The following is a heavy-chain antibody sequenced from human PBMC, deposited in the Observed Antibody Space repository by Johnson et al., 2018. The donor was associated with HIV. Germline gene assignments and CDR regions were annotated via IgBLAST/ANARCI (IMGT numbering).Heavy chain of an antibody. Sequence: VQLVESGGGVVQPGRSLRLSCAASGFPFHTYWMSWVRQGPGKGLEWVASIKQDGSETSYVDSVKGRFTISRDNARNSLYLQMNSLRAEDTAVYYCAKGWGAFDIWGQGTMVTVSS. J-gene: IGHJ3*02. V-gene: IGHV3-7*01. CDR1: GFPFHTYW. D-gene: IGHD3-16*01. CDR2: IKQDGSET. CDR3: AKGWGAFDI.